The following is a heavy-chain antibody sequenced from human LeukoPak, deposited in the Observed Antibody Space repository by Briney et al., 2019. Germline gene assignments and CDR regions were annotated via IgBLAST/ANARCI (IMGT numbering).Heavy chain of an antibody. D-gene: IGHD5-12*01. CDR1: GFTFSTYW. Sequence: GGSLRLSCAASGFTFSTYWMHWVRQAPGKGLVWVSRINSDGSSTYYADSVKGRFTISRDNSKNTLYLQMNSLRAEDTAVYYCAKSRLGYDYWGQGTLVTVSS. V-gene: IGHV3-74*01. CDR3: AKSRLGYDY. CDR2: INSDGSST. J-gene: IGHJ4*02.